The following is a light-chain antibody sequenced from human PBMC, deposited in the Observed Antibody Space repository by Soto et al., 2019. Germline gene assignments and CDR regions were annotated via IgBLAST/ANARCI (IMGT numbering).Light chain of an antibody. CDR1: PSVTNF. Sequence: EIVLTQSPATLSLSPGERATLSCRASPSVTNFLAWYQQKPGQAPRLLIYGAFNRATGIPARFSGSGSGRDFTLTISSVEPEVSSVDYGHQRNFGPPVTFGQGTRLEIK. CDR2: GAF. CDR3: HQRNFGPPVT. J-gene: IGKJ5*01. V-gene: IGKV3-11*02.